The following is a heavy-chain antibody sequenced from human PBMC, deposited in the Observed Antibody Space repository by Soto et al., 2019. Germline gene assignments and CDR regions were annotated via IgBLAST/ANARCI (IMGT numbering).Heavy chain of an antibody. CDR2: INPESTAL. Sequence: EAQLEESGGGLVQPGGSLRLSCTASGITLSTYWMHWVRQAPGKGLVWVSRINPESTALTYADSVTGRFTISRDNAKNTLYLQMNGLSAEETAVYYCTKDTFGGRDSWGPGTLVTVSS. CDR1: GITLSTYW. CDR3: TKDTFGGRDS. J-gene: IGHJ4*02. D-gene: IGHD3-10*01. V-gene: IGHV3-74*01.